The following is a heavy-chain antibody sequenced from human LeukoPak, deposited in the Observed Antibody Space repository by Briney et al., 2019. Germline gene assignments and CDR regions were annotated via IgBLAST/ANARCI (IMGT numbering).Heavy chain of an antibody. CDR3: ARGDNIVVVVATTRGDAFDI. D-gene: IGHD2-15*01. J-gene: IGHJ3*02. Sequence: PSETLSLTCAVYGGSFSGYYWSWIRQPPGKGLEWIGEINHSGSTNYNPSLKSRVTISVDTSKNQFSLKLSSVTAADTAVYYCARGDNIVVVVATTRGDAFDIWGQATMVTVSS. CDR1: GGSFSGYY. CDR2: INHSGST. V-gene: IGHV4-34*01.